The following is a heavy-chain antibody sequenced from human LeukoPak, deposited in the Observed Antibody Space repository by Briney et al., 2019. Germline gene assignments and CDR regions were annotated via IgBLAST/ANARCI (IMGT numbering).Heavy chain of an antibody. CDR2: IYSGGNT. CDR3: ASRSVAGTKTPFDY. J-gene: IGHJ4*02. D-gene: IGHD6-19*01. Sequence: GGSLRLSSAASGFTVSTNYMTWVRQAPGKGLEWVSIIYSGGNTYYADSVKGRFTISRDNSKNTLYLQMNSLGAEDTAVYYCASRSVAGTKTPFDYWGQGTLVTVSS. V-gene: IGHV3-53*01. CDR1: GFTVSTNY.